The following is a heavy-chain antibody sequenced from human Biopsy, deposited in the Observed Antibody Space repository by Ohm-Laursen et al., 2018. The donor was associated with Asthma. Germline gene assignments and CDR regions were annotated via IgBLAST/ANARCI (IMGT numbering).Heavy chain of an antibody. CDR1: GYTFTSYY. Sequence: AASVKVSCNASGYTFTSYYMHWVRQAPGQGLEWMGIINPSGGSTSYAQKFQGRVTMTRDTSTSTVYMELSSLRSEDTAVYYCARRGITGTTLDYWGQGTLVTVSS. V-gene: IGHV1-46*01. J-gene: IGHJ4*02. CDR2: INPSGGST. D-gene: IGHD1-7*01. CDR3: ARRGITGTTLDY.